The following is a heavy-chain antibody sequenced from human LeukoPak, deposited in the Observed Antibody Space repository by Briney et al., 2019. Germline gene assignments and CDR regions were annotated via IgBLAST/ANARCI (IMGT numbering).Heavy chain of an antibody. D-gene: IGHD3-10*01. CDR2: INGCGGNT. CDR3: AKSGSGSLGFYY. J-gene: IGHJ4*02. Sequence: PGGSLRLSCAASGFTFSNYAMICVRQAPGKGLEWVSAINGCGGNTYYTVSEKALFTISRDNSKNTLSLQIHSLRAEHMAVYYCAKSGSGSLGFYYWGQGTLVTVSS. CDR1: GFTFSNYA. V-gene: IGHV3-23*01.